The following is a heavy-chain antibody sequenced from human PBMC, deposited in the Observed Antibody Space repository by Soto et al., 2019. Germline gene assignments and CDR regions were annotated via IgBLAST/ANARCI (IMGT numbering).Heavy chain of an antibody. J-gene: IGHJ6*03. V-gene: IGHV3-7*01. D-gene: IGHD3-3*01. Sequence: GSMRLSCAASGFTFSSYLRSWVRQAPGKGLEWVANIKQDGSEKYYVNSVKGRFTISRDNAKNSLYLQMNSLRAEDTAVYYCARAAPTYYDFWSGYYPYYYYYYMDVWGKGTTVTVSS. CDR3: ARAAPTYYDFWSGYYPYYYYYYMDV. CDR2: IKQDGSEK. CDR1: GFTFSSYL.